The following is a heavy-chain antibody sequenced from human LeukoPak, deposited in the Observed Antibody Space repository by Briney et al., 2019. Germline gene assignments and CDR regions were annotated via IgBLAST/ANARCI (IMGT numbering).Heavy chain of an antibody. D-gene: IGHD2-15*01. V-gene: IGHV3-48*02. J-gene: IGHJ3*02. Sequence: GGSLRPSCAASGFTFSSYSLNWVRQAPGKGLEWVSYISGRSGAIHYADSVKGRFTISSDNAKNSLYLQMNSLRDADTAVYYCARDDSYAFDIWGQGTMVTVSS. CDR2: ISGRSGAI. CDR3: ARDDSYAFDI. CDR1: GFTFSSYS.